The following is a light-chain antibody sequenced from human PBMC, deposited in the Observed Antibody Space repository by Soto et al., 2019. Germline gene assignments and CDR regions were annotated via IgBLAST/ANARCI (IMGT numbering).Light chain of an antibody. CDR3: QQYNSYS. Sequence: IRMTQSPSSLSASTGDRVTITCRASHAISSWLAWYQQKPGTAPKLLIYHASSLESGVPSRFSGSGSGTEFTLTISSLQPDDFATYYCQQYNSYSFGQGTKVDI. CDR1: HAISSW. CDR2: HAS. V-gene: IGKV1-5*01. J-gene: IGKJ1*01.